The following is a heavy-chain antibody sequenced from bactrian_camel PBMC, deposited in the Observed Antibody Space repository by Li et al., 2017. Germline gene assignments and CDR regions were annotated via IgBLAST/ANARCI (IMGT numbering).Heavy chain of an antibody. J-gene: IGHJ6*01. V-gene: IGHV3S53*01. Sequence: QLVESGGGSVQVGGSLRLSCVASGVTYSFNCMAWYRLAPGRKREGVAAIDRDGSTAYAGSVKGFTISKDSSKNTLYLQMDSLKPEDTGMYACAIGPGVVRGVIRTCDFESYGLGTQVTVS. CDR3: AIGPGVVRGVIRTCDFES. CDR1: GVTYSFNC. CDR2: IDRDGST. D-gene: IGHD2*01.